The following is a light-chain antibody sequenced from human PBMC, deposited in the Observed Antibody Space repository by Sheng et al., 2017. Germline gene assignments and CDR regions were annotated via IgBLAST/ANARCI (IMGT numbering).Light chain of an antibody. CDR3: QQYHDQGT. Sequence: DIQMTQSPSTLSASVGDRVTITCRASQSIGGWLAWYQQKPGKAPNLLISKASNLESGVPSRFSGSGSGTEFTLTITRLQPEDFATYYCQQYHDQGTFGQGTKVEIK. V-gene: IGKV1-5*03. J-gene: IGKJ1*01. CDR1: QSIGGW. CDR2: KAS.